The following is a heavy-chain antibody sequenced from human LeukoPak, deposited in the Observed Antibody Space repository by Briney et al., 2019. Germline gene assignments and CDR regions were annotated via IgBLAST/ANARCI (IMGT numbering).Heavy chain of an antibody. J-gene: IGHJ4*02. CDR1: GFTFNNYA. D-gene: IGHD2/OR15-2a*01. CDR3: AKRRSNNAPTIDY. Sequence: GGYLRLSCAASGFTFNNYAMTWVRQAPGKGLEWVPSISRSGGATYSADSVKGRFTISRDSSKNTLYLQMNSLRVEDTAIYYCAKRRSNNAPTIDYWGQGTLVTVSS. V-gene: IGHV3-23*01. CDR2: ISRSGGAT.